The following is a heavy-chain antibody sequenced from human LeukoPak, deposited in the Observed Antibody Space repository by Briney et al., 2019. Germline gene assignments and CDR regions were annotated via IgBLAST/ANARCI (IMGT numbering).Heavy chain of an antibody. CDR2: IYTSGST. D-gene: IGHD3-16*01. CDR3: ARCVRGDGDIRFGFWYFDL. J-gene: IGHJ2*01. CDR1: GGSISSYY. V-gene: IGHV4-4*09. Sequence: SETLSLTCTVSGGSISSYYWSWIRQPPGKGLEWIGYIYTSGSTNYNPSLKSRVTISVDTSKNQFSLKLSSETAADTAVYYCARCVRGDGDIRFGFWYFDLWGRGTLVTVSS.